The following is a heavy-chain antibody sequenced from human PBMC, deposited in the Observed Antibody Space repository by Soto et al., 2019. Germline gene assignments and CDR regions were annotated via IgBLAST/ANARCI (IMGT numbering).Heavy chain of an antibody. J-gene: IGHJ4*02. D-gene: IGHD2-15*01. V-gene: IGHV3-74*01. CDR3: TKDTFGGRDS. Sequence: EAQLVESGGGLVQPGGSLRLSCTGSGIDLSIYWMHWARQAPGKGLVWVSRINPESTTISYADSVKGRFTISRDNAENTLFLHMNSLSAEDTGVYYCTKDTFGGRDSWGQGTLVTVSS. CDR2: INPESTTI. CDR1: GIDLSIYW.